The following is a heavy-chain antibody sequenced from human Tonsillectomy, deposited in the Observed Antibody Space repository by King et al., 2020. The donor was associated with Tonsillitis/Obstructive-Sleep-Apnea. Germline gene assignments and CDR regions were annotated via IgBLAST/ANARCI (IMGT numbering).Heavy chain of an antibody. CDR2: IYPDDSDT. J-gene: IGHJ4*02. Sequence: VQLVESGAEVKKPGESLKISCKGSGYSFPTYWIAWVRQMPGKGLEWMGIIYPDDSDTRYSPSFQGQVTFSTDKSINTAYLQWSSLKASDTAIYYCARVRGITYSDCRGQGTLVTVSA. CDR3: ARVRGITYSDC. CDR1: GYSFPTYW. V-gene: IGHV5-51*03. D-gene: IGHD1-20*01.